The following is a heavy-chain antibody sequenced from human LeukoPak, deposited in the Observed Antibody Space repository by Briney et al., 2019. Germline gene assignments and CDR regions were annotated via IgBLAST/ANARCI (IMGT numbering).Heavy chain of an antibody. V-gene: IGHV1-3*03. J-gene: IGHJ3*02. CDR3: ARLEPRKDAFDI. D-gene: IGHD1-14*01. Sequence: ASVKVSCKASEYTFTSYAMHWVRQAPGQRLEWMGWINAGNGNTKYSQEFQGRVTITRDTSASTAYMELSSLRSEDMAVYYCARLEPRKDAFDIWGQGTMVTVSS. CDR2: INAGNGNT. CDR1: EYTFTSYA.